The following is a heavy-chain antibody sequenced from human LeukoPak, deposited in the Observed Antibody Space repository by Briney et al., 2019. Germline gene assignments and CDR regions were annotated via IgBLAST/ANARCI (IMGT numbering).Heavy chain of an antibody. CDR1: GFTFSSYW. Sequence: GGSLRLSCAASGFTFSSYWMTWVRQAPGKGLEWVANIKQDGSEKYYVDSVKGRFTISRDSAKNSLYLQMTSLSVEDTAVYYCARAMVTTVRFYYYYYMDVWGKGTTVTVSS. V-gene: IGHV3-7*01. J-gene: IGHJ6*03. CDR3: ARAMVTTVRFYYYYYMDV. D-gene: IGHD4-17*01. CDR2: IKQDGSEK.